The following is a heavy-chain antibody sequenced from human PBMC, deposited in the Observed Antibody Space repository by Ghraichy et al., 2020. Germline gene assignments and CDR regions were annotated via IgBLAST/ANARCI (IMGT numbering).Heavy chain of an antibody. CDR1: GGSISSYY. CDR2: IYYSGST. CDR3: ARGTPYYYDSSGYYEFDY. Sequence: SETLSLTCTVSGGSISSYYWSWIRQPPGKGLEWIGYIYYSGSTNYNPSLKSRVTISVDTSKNQFSLKLSSVTAADTAVYYCARGTPYYYDSSGYYEFDYWGQGTLVTVSS. J-gene: IGHJ4*02. D-gene: IGHD3-22*01. V-gene: IGHV4-59*01.